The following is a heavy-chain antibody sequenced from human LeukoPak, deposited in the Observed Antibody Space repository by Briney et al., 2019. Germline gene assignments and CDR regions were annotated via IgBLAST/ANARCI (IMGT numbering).Heavy chain of an antibody. CDR3: ARDLPYGSGSYPDY. J-gene: IGHJ4*02. V-gene: IGHV4-4*07. CDR1: GGSFSGYY. CDR2: IYTSGST. Sequence: PSETLSLTCAVYGGSFSGYYWSWIRQPAGKGLEWIGRIYTSGSTNYNPSLKSRVTMSVDTSKNQFSLKLSSVTAADTAVYYCARDLPYGSGSYPDYWGQGTLVTVSS. D-gene: IGHD3-10*01.